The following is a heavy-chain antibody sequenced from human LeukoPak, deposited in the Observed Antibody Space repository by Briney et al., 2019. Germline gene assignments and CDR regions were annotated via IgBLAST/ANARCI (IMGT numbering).Heavy chain of an antibody. V-gene: IGHV1-24*01. Sequence: ASVKVSCMVSGYTLTELSMHWVRQAPGKGLEWMGGFDPEDGETIYAQKFQGRVTMTEDTSTDTAYMELSSLRSEDTAVYYCATGGDGYNSGVDWFDPWGQGTLVTVSS. D-gene: IGHD5-24*01. CDR1: GYTLTELS. CDR2: FDPEDGET. CDR3: ATGGDGYNSGVDWFDP. J-gene: IGHJ5*02.